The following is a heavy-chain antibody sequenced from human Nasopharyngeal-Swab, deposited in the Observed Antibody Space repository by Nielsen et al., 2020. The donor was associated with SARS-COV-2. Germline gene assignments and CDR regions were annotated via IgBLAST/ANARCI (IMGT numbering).Heavy chain of an antibody. J-gene: IGHJ6*02. CDR3: ARGDPYYYGMDV. V-gene: IGHV3-53*01. Sequence: VRQAPGKGLEWASVIYSGGSTYYADSVKGRFTISRDNSKNTLYLQMNSLRAEDTAVYYCARGDPYYYGMDVWGQGTTVTVSS. CDR2: IYSGGST.